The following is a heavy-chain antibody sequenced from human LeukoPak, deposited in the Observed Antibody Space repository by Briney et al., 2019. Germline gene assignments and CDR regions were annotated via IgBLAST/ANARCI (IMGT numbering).Heavy chain of an antibody. CDR3: AREDVTMVRGGDYFDY. CDR2: IRYDGSNK. D-gene: IGHD3-10*01. CDR1: EFTFSYYN. V-gene: IGHV3-30*02. J-gene: IGHJ4*02. Sequence: PGGSLRLSCAASEFTFSYYNLNWVRQAPGKGLEWVAFIRYDGSNKYYADSVKGRFTISRDNAKNSLYLQMNSLRAEDTAVYYCAREDVTMVRGGDYFDYWGQGTLVTVSS.